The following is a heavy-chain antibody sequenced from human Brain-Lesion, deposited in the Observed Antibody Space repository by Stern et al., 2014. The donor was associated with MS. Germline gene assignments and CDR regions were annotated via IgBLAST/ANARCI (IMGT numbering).Heavy chain of an antibody. D-gene: IGHD2-2*01. J-gene: IGHJ6*02. CDR2: IFNSGST. CDR3: ARGRVVPGFQYYATDV. V-gene: IGHV4-61*02. CDR1: GGSISSGGYY. Sequence: QVQLQESGPGLVKPSQTLSLSCTVSGGSISSGGYYWSWIRQPARKGLEWIGRIFNSGSTSYNPSLKSRVTLSIETYTNTIPLWLNSMTAADTAVYYCARGRVVPGFQYYATDVWGQGTTVIVSS.